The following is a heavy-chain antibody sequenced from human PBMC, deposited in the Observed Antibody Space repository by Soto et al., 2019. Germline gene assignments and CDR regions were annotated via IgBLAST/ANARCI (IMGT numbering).Heavy chain of an antibody. V-gene: IGHV4-30-4*01. CDR2: IYYSGSS. J-gene: IGHJ5*02. CDR3: APRLRRNWFDP. D-gene: IGHD5-18*01. CDR1: GGSISSGDYH. Sequence: QVQLQESGPGLVKPSQTLSLTCTVSGGSISSGDYHWSWIRQPPGKGLEWIGYIYYSGSSYYNPSRKSRVTISVDTSKNQFSLKLSSVTAADTAVYYCAPRLRRNWFDPWGQGTLVTVSS.